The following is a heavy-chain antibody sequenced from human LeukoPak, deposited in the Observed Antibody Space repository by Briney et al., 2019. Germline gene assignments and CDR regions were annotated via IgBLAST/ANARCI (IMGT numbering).Heavy chain of an antibody. V-gene: IGHV3-7*01. CDR3: ARAITIFGVVIDYFDY. J-gene: IGHJ4*02. D-gene: IGHD3-3*01. CDR2: IKQDGSEK. CDR1: GFTFSSYW. Sequence: PGRSLRLSCAASGFTFSSYWMSWVRQAPGKGLEWVANIKQDGSEKYYVDSVKGRFTISRDNAKNSLYLQMNSLRAEDTAVYYCARAITIFGVVIDYFDYWGQGTLVTVSS.